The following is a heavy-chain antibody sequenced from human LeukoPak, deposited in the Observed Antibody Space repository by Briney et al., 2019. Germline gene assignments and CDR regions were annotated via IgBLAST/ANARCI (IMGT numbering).Heavy chain of an antibody. CDR2: IYHSGST. J-gene: IGHJ3*02. Sequence: SQSLSLAYAMCVGSIRSVGYAGSWIRQPPGKGLEWIGYIYHSGSTYYNPSLKSRVTISVDRSKNQFSLKLSSVTAADTAVYYCARGGYDILTGYPDDAFDIWGQGTMVTVSS. V-gene: IGHV4-30-2*01. CDR3: ARGGYDILTGYPDDAFDI. CDR1: VGSIRSVGYA. D-gene: IGHD3-9*01.